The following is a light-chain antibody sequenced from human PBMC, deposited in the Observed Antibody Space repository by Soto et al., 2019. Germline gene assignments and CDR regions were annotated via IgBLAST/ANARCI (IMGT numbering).Light chain of an antibody. CDR1: SSDVGGYNY. CDR3: SSYPSSRPPVV. CDR2: DVS. Sequence: QSALTQPASVSGSPGQSITISCTGTSSDVGGYNYVSWYQQHPGKAPKLMIYDVSNRPSGVSNRFSGSKSGNTASLTISGPQAEDEADYYCSSYPSSRPPVVFGGGTKVTVL. V-gene: IGLV2-14*01. J-gene: IGLJ2*01.